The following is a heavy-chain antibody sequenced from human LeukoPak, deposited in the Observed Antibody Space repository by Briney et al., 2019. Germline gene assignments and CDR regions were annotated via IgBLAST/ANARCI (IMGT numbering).Heavy chain of an antibody. CDR2: INPNSGGT. J-gene: IGHJ4*02. CDR1: GYTFTGYY. CDR3: ARGSTVTTSYFDY. Sequence: ASVKVSCKASGYTFTGYYMHWVRQAPGQGLKWMGWINPNSGGTNYAQKFQGRVTMTRDTSISTAYMELSRLRSDDTAVYYCARGSTVTTSYFDYWGQGTLVTVSS. D-gene: IGHD4-17*01. V-gene: IGHV1-2*02.